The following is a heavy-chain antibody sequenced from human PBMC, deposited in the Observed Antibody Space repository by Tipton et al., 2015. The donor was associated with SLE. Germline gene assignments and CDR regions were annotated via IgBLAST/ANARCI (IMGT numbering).Heavy chain of an antibody. J-gene: IGHJ5*02. CDR2: IYNIGNT. D-gene: IGHD5-24*01. CDR1: GGSISDYY. V-gene: IGHV4-4*07. CDR3: ARMRGGYNAHH. Sequence: GLVKPSETLSLNCTVSGGSISDYYWSWLRQSAGKGLEFIGRIYNIGNTNYNPSVRSRVSISLDTSKNQFSLKVKSVTTADTAVHYCARMRGGYNAHHWGQGILVTVSS.